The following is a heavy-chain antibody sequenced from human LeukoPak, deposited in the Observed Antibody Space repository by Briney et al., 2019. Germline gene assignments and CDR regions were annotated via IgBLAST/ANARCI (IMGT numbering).Heavy chain of an antibody. Sequence: PGGSLRLSCAASGFTFSSYWMHWVRQAPGKGLVWVSRINSDGSSATYADSVKGRFTISRDNAKNTLYLQMNSLRAEDTAVYYCARPQGISVVGIDYWGQGTLVTVSS. CDR3: ARPQGISVVGIDY. D-gene: IGHD2-15*01. CDR1: GFTFSSYW. V-gene: IGHV3-74*01. CDR2: INSDGSSA. J-gene: IGHJ4*02.